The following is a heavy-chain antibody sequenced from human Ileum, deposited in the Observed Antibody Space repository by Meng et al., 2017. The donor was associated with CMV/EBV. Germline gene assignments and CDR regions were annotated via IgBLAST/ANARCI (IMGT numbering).Heavy chain of an antibody. CDR3: ARASPQRRFLSY. D-gene: IGHD3-3*01. V-gene: IGHV4-34*01. J-gene: IGHJ4*02. CDR2: INNRGST. Sequence: QVQLQQWGAGQLKPSEDLSLVCAVHNSAFSDYYWTWIRQSPGKGLEWIGEINNRGSTNYNPSLKSRVTISIDTSRNQFSLKLTSMTAADTAVYYCARASPQRRFLSYWGQGTLVTVSS. CDR1: NSAFSDYY.